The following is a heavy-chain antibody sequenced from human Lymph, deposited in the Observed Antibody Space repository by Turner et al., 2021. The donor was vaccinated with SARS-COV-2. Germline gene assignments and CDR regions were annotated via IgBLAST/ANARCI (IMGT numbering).Heavy chain of an antibody. CDR3: ARDVERYNDFWSGYSGGYGMDV. D-gene: IGHD3-3*01. CDR1: GYTFTGSY. J-gene: IGHJ6*02. V-gene: IGHV1-2*02. CDR2: IKPNSGGT. Sequence: QVQLVQSGAEVKKPGASVKVSCKASGYTFTGSYMHWVRQAPGQGLEWMGWIKPNSGGTNYAQKFQGRVTMTRDTSISAAYMELSRLRSDDTAVYYCARDVERYNDFWSGYSGGYGMDVWGQGTTVTVSS.